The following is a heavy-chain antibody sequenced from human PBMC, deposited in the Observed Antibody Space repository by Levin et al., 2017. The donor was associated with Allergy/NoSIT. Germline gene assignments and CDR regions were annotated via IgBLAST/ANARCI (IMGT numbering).Heavy chain of an antibody. Sequence: SGPTLVKPTQTLTLICTFSGFSLSPSGVGVGWIRQPPGKALEWLALIYRDEDKRYRPSLKSRPTVTQDTSKNQGVLTMTNMDPEDTGAYCCARHCDFRSGSQYYFDYWGQGTLVTVSS. CDR1: GFSLSPSGVG. CDR3: ARHCDFRSGSQYYFDY. CDR2: IYRDEDK. D-gene: IGHD3-3*01. V-gene: IGHV2-5*02. J-gene: IGHJ4*02.